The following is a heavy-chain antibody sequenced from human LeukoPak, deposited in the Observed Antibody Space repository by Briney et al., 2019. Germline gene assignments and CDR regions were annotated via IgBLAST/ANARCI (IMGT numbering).Heavy chain of an antibody. D-gene: IGHD3-16*01. CDR1: GFTFGSYA. Sequence: GGSLRLSCAASGFTFGSYAMTWVRQAPGKGLEWVSAISGSGSATYYADSVKGRFTIFRENAKNSLYLQMNSLRAGDAAGYYCSRGALCFYGMDVWGQGTTVTVSS. CDR2: ISGSGSAT. V-gene: IGHV3-23*01. J-gene: IGHJ6*02. CDR3: SRGALCFYGMDV.